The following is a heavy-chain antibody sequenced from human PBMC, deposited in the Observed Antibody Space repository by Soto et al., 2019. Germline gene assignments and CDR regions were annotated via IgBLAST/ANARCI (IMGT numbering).Heavy chain of an antibody. D-gene: IGHD3-22*01. V-gene: IGHV3-64D*06. CDR3: VKGLFDSSGYRVDAFDI. Sequence: PGGSLRLCCSASGFTFSTYAMHWVRQAPGKGLEYVSAISSNGVSTSYADSVKGRFTISRDNSKNTLYLQMSSLRAEDTAVYYCVKGLFDSSGYRVDAFDIWGQGTMVTVSS. J-gene: IGHJ3*02. CDR1: GFTFSTYA. CDR2: ISSNGVST.